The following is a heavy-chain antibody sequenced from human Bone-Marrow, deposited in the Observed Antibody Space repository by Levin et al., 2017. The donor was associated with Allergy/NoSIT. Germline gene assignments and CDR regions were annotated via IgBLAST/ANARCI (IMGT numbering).Heavy chain of an antibody. CDR1: GGSFSGYY. D-gene: IGHD4-11*01. J-gene: IGHJ6*03. CDR2: INHSGST. V-gene: IGHV4-34*01. CDR3: ARDITTVTTQTTPRYYYMDV. Sequence: PSETLSLTCAVYGGSFSGYYWSWIRQPPGKGLEWIGEINHSGSTNYNPSLKSRVTISVDTSKNQFSLKLSSVTAADTAVYYCARDITTVTTQTTPRYYYMDVWGKGTTVTVSS.